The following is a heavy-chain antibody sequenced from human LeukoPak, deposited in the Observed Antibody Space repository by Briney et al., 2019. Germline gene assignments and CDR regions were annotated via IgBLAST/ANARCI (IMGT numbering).Heavy chain of an antibody. Sequence: PGRSLRLSCVGSGFTFSSYGMHWVRQAPGKGLEWVAVISYDGSNKYYADSVKGRFTISRDNSKNTLYLQMNSLRAEDTAVYYCAKAPYGGNPYSWFDPWGQGTLVTVSS. CDR2: ISYDGSNK. V-gene: IGHV3-30*18. CDR3: AKAPYGGNPYSWFDP. J-gene: IGHJ5*02. CDR1: GFTFSSYG. D-gene: IGHD4-23*01.